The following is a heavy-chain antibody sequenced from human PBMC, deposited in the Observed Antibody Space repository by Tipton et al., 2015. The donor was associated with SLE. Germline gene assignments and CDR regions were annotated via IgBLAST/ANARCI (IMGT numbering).Heavy chain of an antibody. CDR3: ASLGGTEFDP. CDR2: IKQDGSEK. D-gene: IGHD3-16*01. J-gene: IGHJ5*02. CDR1: GFTFDDYG. Sequence: SLRLSCAASGFTFDDYGMSWVRQAPGKGLEWGANIKQDGSEKYYVDSVKGRFTISRDNAKNSLYLQMNSLRAEDTAVYYCASLGGTEFDPWGQGTLVTVSS. V-gene: IGHV3-7*01.